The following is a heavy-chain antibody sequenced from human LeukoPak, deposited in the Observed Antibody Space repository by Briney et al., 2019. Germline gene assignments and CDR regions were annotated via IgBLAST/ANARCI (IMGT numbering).Heavy chain of an antibody. CDR1: GGSISSGGYS. V-gene: IGHV4-30-2*01. CDR2: IYHSGST. Sequence: SQTLSLTCAVSGGSISSGGYSWSWIRQPPGEGLEWIGYIYHSGSTYYNPSLKSRVTISVNRSKNQFSLKLSSVTAADTAVYYCARGYCSGGSCYSYYFDYWGLGTLVTVSS. J-gene: IGHJ4*02. CDR3: ARGYCSGGSCYSYYFDY. D-gene: IGHD2-15*01.